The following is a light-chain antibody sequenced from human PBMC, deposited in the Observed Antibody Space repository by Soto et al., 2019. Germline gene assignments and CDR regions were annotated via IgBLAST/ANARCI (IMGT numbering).Light chain of an antibody. Sequence: DIQMTQSPSSLSASVGDRVTITCRASQSISSYLNWYQQKPGKAPKLLIYAASSLQSGVPSRFSGSGSGTDFTLTISSLQPEYFATYFCQQSYSTPPGLTFGGGTKVEIK. CDR3: QQSYSTPPGLT. V-gene: IGKV1-39*01. CDR2: AAS. J-gene: IGKJ4*01. CDR1: QSISSY.